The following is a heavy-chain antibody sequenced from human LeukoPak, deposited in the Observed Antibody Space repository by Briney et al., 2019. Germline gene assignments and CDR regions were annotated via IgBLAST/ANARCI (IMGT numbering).Heavy chain of an antibody. J-gene: IGHJ4*02. CDR2: ISYDGSNK. V-gene: IGHV3-30*04. D-gene: IGHD6-19*01. CDR3: ARGSGGSDY. CDR1: GFTFSSYA. Sequence: SGGSLRLSCAASGFTFSSYAMHWVRQAPGKGLEWVAVISYDGSNKYYADSVKGRFTISRDNSKNTLYLQMNSLRAEDTAVYYCARGSGGSDYWGQGTLVTVSS.